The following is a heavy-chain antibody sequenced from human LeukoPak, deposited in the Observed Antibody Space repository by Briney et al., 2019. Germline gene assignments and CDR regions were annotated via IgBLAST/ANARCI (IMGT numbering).Heavy chain of an antibody. J-gene: IGHJ4*02. CDR2: ISWDGGST. D-gene: IGHD6-19*01. Sequence: GGSLRLSCAASGFTFDDYAMHWVRQAPGKGLEWVSLISWDGGSTYYADSVKGRFTISRDNSKNSLYLQMNSLRAEDTALYYCAKDASIAVAGYFDYWGQGTLVTVSS. CDR1: GFTFDDYA. CDR3: AKDASIAVAGYFDY. V-gene: IGHV3-43D*03.